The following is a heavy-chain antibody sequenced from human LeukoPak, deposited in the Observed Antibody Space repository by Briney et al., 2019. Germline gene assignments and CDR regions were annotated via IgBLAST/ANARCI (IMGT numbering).Heavy chain of an antibody. CDR2: IYHSGST. CDR3: ARDREWEPSYYFDY. D-gene: IGHD1-26*01. J-gene: IGHJ4*02. CDR1: GGSISSSNW. Sequence: SETLSLTCAVSGGSISSSNWWSWVRQPPGKGLEWIGEIYHSGSTNYNPSLKSRVTISVDKSKNQFSLKLSSVTAADTAVYYCARDREWEPSYYFDYWGQGTLVTVSS. V-gene: IGHV4-4*02.